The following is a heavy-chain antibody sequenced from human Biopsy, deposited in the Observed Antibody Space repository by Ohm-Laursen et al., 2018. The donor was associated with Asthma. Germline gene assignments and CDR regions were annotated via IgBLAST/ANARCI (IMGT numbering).Heavy chain of an antibody. J-gene: IGHJ4*02. D-gene: IGHD4-17*01. CDR3: ARRGGLRRYFDY. V-gene: IGHV4-59*01. CDR1: GGSLSGYY. Sequence: GTLSLTCTVSGGSLSGYYWSWIRQSPGKGLEWIGYISYSIEYSGSTNYNPSLKSRVTISVDTSKKQISLGLSSVIAADTAVYYCARRGGLRRYFDYWGQGTLVTVSS. CDR2: ISYSIEYSGST.